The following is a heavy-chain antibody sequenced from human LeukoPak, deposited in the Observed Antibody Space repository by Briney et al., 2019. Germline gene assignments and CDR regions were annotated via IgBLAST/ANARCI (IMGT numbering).Heavy chain of an antibody. J-gene: IGHJ4*02. Sequence: SETLSLTCIVSGGSISSDYWNRIRQPPGKGLEWIGYIYYSGSTNYNPSLKSRATISVDTSKIQFSLKLSSVTAADTAVYYCARAVSASTVYYFDYWGQGTLVTVSS. CDR3: ARAVSASTVYYFDY. V-gene: IGHV4-59*01. D-gene: IGHD4-17*01. CDR2: IYYSGST. CDR1: GGSISSDY.